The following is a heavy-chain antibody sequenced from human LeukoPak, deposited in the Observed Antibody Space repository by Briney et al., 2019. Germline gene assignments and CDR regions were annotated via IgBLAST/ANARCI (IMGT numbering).Heavy chain of an antibody. J-gene: IGHJ4*02. CDR3: AKALNGLVDY. CDR1: GFTFSSYA. D-gene: IGHD6-19*01. V-gene: IGHV3-33*06. Sequence: GGSLRLSCAASGFTFSSYAMSWVRQAPGKGLEWVAVIWYDGSNKYYADSVKGRFTISRDNSKNTLYLQMNSLRAEDTAVYYCAKALNGLVDYWGQGTLVTVSS. CDR2: IWYDGSNK.